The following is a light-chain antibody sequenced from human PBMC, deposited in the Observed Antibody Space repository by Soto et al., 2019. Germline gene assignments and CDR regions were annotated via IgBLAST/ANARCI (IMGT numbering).Light chain of an antibody. CDR3: QQYYGLPPLT. Sequence: IQRPQSTYSLSASIGDRVTVTCQASQNITNNLSWYQQKPGKAPNLLIYHASKLAKGVTSRFSGSGSGTDFSFIITSLQREDLATYYCQQYYGLPPLTFAQGTRLEI. CDR1: QNITNN. V-gene: IGKV1-33*01. J-gene: IGKJ5*01. CDR2: HAS.